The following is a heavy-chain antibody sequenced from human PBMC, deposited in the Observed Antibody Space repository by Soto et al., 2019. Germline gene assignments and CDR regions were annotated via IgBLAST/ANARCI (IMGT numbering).Heavy chain of an antibody. CDR1: GGAISNYY. V-gene: IGHV4-59*01. CDR3: ATAVLPANVHFDY. D-gene: IGHD2-2*01. CDR2: IYDSGIT. Sequence: QVQLQESGPRLVKPSETLSLTCIVSGGAISNYYWSWIRQPPGKGLEWIGYIYDSGITNYNPSLQSRVTISVDTSKNQFALKLSSVTAADTAVYYCATAVLPANVHFDYCGQGTLVAVSS. J-gene: IGHJ4*02.